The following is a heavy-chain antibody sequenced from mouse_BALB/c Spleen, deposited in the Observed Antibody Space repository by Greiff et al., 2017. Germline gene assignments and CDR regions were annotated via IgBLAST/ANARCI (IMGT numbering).Heavy chain of an antibody. CDR1: GYTFTSYT. Sequence: QVQLQQSAAELARPGASVKMSCKASGYTFTSYTMHWVKQRPGQGLEWIGYINPSSGYTEYNQKFKDKTTLTADKSSSTAYMQLSSLTSEDSAVYYCATYYGSSWFAYWGQGTLVTVSA. V-gene: IGHV1-4*02. J-gene: IGHJ3*01. CDR3: ATYYGSSWFAY. D-gene: IGHD1-1*01. CDR2: INPSSGYT.